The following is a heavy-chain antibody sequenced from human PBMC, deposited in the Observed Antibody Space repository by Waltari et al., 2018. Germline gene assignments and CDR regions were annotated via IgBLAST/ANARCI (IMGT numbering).Heavy chain of an antibody. CDR2: IYYSGST. V-gene: IGHV4-59*01. CDR3: AGSVAAAGSFDY. D-gene: IGHD6-13*01. J-gene: IGHJ4*02. CDR1: GGSISSYY. Sequence: QVQLQESGPGLVKPSETLSLTCTVSGGSISSYYWTWLRQPPGKGLEWIGYIYYSGSTNYNPSLKSRVTISVDTSKNQFSLKLSSVTAADTAVYYCAGSVAAAGSFDYWGQGTLVTVSS.